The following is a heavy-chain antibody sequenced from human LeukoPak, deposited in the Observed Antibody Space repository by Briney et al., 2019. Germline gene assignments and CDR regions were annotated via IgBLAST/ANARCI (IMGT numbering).Heavy chain of an antibody. Sequence: GGSLRLSCAASGFTLSSYWMHWVRQAPGKGLEWVSRINTDGRSTGYADSVKGRFTISRDNAKNTVYLQMNSLRAEDTAVYYCARDRAPDYWGQGTLVTVSS. CDR1: GFTLSSYW. CDR2: INTDGRST. J-gene: IGHJ4*02. CDR3: ARDRAPDY. V-gene: IGHV3-74*01.